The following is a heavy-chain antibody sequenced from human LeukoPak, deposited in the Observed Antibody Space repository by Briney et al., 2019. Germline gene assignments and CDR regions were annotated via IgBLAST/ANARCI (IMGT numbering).Heavy chain of an antibody. D-gene: IGHD2-21*02. CDR2: INPNSGGT. CDR3: ARSLASFGGDCYSDDY. V-gene: IGHV1-2*02. J-gene: IGHJ4*02. CDR1: GYTFIDYY. Sequence: EASVKVSCKASGYTFIDYYIHWVRQAPGQGLEWMGWINPNSGGTNYAQRFQGRVTMTRDTSISTAYMGLSGLRSDDTAVYYCARSLASFGGDCYSDDYWGQGTLVTVSS.